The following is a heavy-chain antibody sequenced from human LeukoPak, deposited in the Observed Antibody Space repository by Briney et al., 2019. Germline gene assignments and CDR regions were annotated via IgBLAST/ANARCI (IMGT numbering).Heavy chain of an antibody. J-gene: IGHJ4*02. CDR1: SGSISTSNYY. Sequence: SETLSLTCTVSSGSISTSNYYWGWVRQPPGKALEWIGNIFYSGSTYYSPSLKSRVTISLDTSRNQFSLKLNSVTAADTAVYYCANGDGITMVRGVSALSYWGQGTLVTVSS. CDR3: ANGDGITMVRGVSALSY. CDR2: IFYSGST. D-gene: IGHD3-10*01. V-gene: IGHV4-39*07.